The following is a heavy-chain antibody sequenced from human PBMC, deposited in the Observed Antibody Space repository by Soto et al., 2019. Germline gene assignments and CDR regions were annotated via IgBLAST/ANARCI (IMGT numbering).Heavy chain of an antibody. V-gene: IGHV3-23*01. D-gene: IGHD1-20*01. CDR1: GFTFIDFA. J-gene: IGHJ3*01. CDR3: AKDREDHNSVWDAFDL. Sequence: WGSLRLSCTASGFTFIDFAIIFFRHSPFKWLEWVSSIGGGDHDKFFPDSVKGRFTISRDNSRNTMYLQMNNLRAEDTALYFCAKDREDHNSVWDAFDLWGQGTVVTVSS. CDR2: IGGGDHDK.